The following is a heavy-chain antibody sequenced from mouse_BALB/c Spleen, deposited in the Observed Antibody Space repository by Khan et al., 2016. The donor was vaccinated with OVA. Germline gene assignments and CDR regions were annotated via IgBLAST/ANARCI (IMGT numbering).Heavy chain of an antibody. CDR3: AKFIYSGLDRYGLDY. D-gene: IGHD2-1*01. CDR1: GFSLTTYG. Sequence: QVQLKESGPGLVAPLQSLSITCTVSGFSLTTYGVSWVRQPPGKGLEWLGIMWGDGSTNYHSGLKSRLSISKDNSKSQVFLKLNSLQTDDTATYYCAKFIYSGLDRYGLDYWGQGTSVTVST. CDR2: MWGDGST. V-gene: IGHV2-3*01. J-gene: IGHJ4*01.